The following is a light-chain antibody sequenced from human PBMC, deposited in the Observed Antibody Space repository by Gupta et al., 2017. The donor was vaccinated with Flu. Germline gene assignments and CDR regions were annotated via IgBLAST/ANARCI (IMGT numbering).Light chain of an antibody. J-gene: IGKJ3*01. CDR3: QQYDKWPPLT. CDR2: GAS. V-gene: IGKV3-15*01. Sequence: ERVTLSCRASQTVRSNLAWYQQTPGQAPRLLIYGASTRATGIPASFSGSGSGTDFTLTISSLQSEDFAVYYCQQYDKWPPLTFGPGTKVDL. CDR1: QTVRSN.